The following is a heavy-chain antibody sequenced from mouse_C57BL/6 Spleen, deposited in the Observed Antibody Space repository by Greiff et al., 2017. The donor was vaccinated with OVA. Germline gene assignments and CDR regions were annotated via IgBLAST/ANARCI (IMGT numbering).Heavy chain of an antibody. V-gene: IGHV3-8*01. CDR3: ARCDGTSNWYFDV. CDR2: ISYSGST. Sequence: EVKLMESGPGLAKPSQTLSLTCSVTGYSITSDYWNWIRKFPGNKLEYMGYISYSGSTYYNPSLKSRISITRDTSKNQYYLQLNSVTTEDTATYYCARCDGTSNWYFDVWGTGTTVTVSS. CDR1: GYSITSDY. D-gene: IGHD2-3*01. J-gene: IGHJ1*03.